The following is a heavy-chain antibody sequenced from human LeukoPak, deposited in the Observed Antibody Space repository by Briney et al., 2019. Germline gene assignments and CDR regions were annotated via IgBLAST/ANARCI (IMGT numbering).Heavy chain of an antibody. CDR3: ARGPGYSYGYDY. CDR1: GDSISSSSYY. D-gene: IGHD5-18*01. Sequence: SETLSLTCTVSGDSISSSSYYWGWIRQPPGKGLGWIGSIYYIGSTYYNPSLKSRVTISVGTSKNQFSLKLTSVTAADTAVYYCARGPGYSYGYDYWGQGTLVTVSS. J-gene: IGHJ4*02. CDR2: IYYIGST. V-gene: IGHV4-39*01.